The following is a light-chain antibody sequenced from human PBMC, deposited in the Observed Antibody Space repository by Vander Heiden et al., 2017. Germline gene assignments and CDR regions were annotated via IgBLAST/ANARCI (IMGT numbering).Light chain of an antibody. V-gene: IGKV4-1*01. CDR1: QSVLYSSNNKNY. CDR2: WAS. Sequence: DIVMTQSPDSLAVSLSERATINCKSSQSVLYSSNNKNYLAWYQQKPGQPPKLLIYWASTRESGVPDRFIGSGSGTDFTLTISSLQAEDVAVYYCQQYYSTRRTFGQGTKVEIK. CDR3: QQYYSTRRT. J-gene: IGKJ1*01.